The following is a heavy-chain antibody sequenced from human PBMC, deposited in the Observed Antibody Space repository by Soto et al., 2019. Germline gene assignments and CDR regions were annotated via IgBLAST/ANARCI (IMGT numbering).Heavy chain of an antibody. V-gene: IGHV1-24*01. D-gene: IGHD3-3*01. CDR2: FDPEDGET. CDR3: ATAATIFGVVNYRNGYNWFDP. CDR1: GYTLTELS. J-gene: IGHJ5*02. Sequence: ASVKVSCKVSGYTLTELSMHWVRQAPGKGLEWMGGFDPEDGETIYAQKFQGRVTMTEDTSTDTAYMELSSLRSEDTAVYYCATAATIFGVVNYRNGYNWFDPWGQGTLVTVSS.